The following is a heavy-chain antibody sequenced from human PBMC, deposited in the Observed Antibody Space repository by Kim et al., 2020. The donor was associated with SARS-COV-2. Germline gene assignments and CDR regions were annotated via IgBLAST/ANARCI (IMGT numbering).Heavy chain of an antibody. D-gene: IGHD6-13*01. Sequence: STIYYADPVKGRFTISRDNAKNSLYLQMNSLRAEDTAVYYCARVTRYIADWGQGTLVTVSS. J-gene: IGHJ4*02. CDR2: STI. CDR3: ARVTRYIAD. V-gene: IGHV3-11*04.